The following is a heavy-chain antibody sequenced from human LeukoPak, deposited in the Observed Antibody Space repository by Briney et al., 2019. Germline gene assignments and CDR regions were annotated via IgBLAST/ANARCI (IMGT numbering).Heavy chain of an antibody. CDR2: FYSGGST. V-gene: IGHV3-66*01. D-gene: IGHD5-18*01. J-gene: IGHJ3*02. CDR1: GFTVSSNY. CDR3: ARENIGYPDAFDI. Sequence: PGGSLRLSCAASGFTVSSNYMSWVRQAPGKGLEWVSVFYSGGSTYHADSVKGRFTISRDNSKNTLYLQMNSLRAEDTAVYYCARENIGYPDAFDIWGQGTMVTVSS.